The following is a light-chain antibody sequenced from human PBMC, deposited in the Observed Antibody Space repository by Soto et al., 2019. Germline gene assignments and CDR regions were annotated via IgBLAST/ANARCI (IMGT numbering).Light chain of an antibody. Sequence: EIVMTQAPATLSVSPVERVTLSCMASQDIRSSLAWYQQKPGQAPRLLIFDASQRATGIPARFRGSGAGTDFTLSISSLEPEDFAVYYCQQRTDRPPWTFGQGTKVDI. CDR3: QQRTDRPPWT. CDR2: DAS. CDR1: QDIRSS. J-gene: IGKJ1*01. V-gene: IGKV3D-11*01.